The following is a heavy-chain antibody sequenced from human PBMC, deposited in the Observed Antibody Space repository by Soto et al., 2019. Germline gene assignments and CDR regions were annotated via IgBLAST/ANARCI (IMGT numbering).Heavy chain of an antibody. Sequence: SSETLSLTCTVSGGSLSRGGYYWSWIRQHPGKGLEWIGYIYYSGSTYYNPSLKSRVTISVDTSKNQFSLKLSSVTAADTAVYYCARDSSKYWAMAVWGQGTTVTVSS. CDR2: IYYSGST. J-gene: IGHJ6*02. CDR1: GGSLSRGGYY. CDR3: ARDSSKYWAMAV. V-gene: IGHV4-31*03. D-gene: IGHD2-15*01.